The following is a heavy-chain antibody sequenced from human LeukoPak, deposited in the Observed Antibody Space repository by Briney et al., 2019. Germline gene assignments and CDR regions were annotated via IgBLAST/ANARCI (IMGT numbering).Heavy chain of an antibody. CDR2: IKQDGSEK. CDR3: VGGTGWLPLT. Sequence: GGSLRLSCAASGFSLSDYWMNWVRQTPGKGPEWLANIKQDGSEKNYVESVNGRFIISRGNAKNSGYLQMNSLRAEDTAVYYCVGGTGWLPLTWGQGTLVTVSS. J-gene: IGHJ5*01. D-gene: IGHD6-19*01. V-gene: IGHV3-7*01. CDR1: GFSLSDYW.